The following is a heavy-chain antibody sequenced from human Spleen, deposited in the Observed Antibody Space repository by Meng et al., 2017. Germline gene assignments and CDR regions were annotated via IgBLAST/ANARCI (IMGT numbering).Heavy chain of an antibody. J-gene: IGHJ3*01. CDR3: ATGYSYGAQGLDV. Sequence: ASVKVSCKASGYTFPDYYIHWVRQAPGQGLEWMGRINPNSGGTNYAQKFQGRATMTGDTSISTAYMELSRLRSDDTAVYYGATGYSYGAQGLDVWGQGTMVTVSS. D-gene: IGHD5-18*01. V-gene: IGHV1-2*06. CDR2: INPNSGGT. CDR1: GYTFPDYY.